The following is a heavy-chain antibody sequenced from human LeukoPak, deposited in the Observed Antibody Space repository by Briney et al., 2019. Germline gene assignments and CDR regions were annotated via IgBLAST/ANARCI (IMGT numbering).Heavy chain of an antibody. CDR3: ARDGPGYLPFDY. J-gene: IGHJ4*02. CDR2: ISSSSSYI. CDR1: GFTFSSYS. D-gene: IGHD6-13*01. Sequence: GGSLRLSCAASGFTFSSYSMNWVRQAPGKGLEWVSSISSSSSYIYYADSVKGRFTISRDNAKNSLYLQMNSLRAEDTAVYYCARDGPGYLPFDYWGQGTLVTVSS. V-gene: IGHV3-21*01.